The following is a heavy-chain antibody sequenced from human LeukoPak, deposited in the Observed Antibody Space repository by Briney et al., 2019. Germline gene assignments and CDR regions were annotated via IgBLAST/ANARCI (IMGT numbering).Heavy chain of an antibody. J-gene: IGHJ4*02. CDR3: ARPRGGIAAAGTFY. Sequence: ASVKVSCKSCGYTYTSYGISWVRQAPGQGREWMGWISAYNGNTHYAQKLQGRVTITADKSTSTAYMELSSLRSEDTAVYYCARPRGGIAAAGTFYWGQGTLVTVSS. D-gene: IGHD6-13*01. V-gene: IGHV1-18*01. CDR1: GYTYTSYG. CDR2: ISAYNGNT.